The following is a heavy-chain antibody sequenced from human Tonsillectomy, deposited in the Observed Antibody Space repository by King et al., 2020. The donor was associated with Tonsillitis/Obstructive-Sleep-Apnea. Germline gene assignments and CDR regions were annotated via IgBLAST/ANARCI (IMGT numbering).Heavy chain of an antibody. J-gene: IGHJ6*02. D-gene: IGHD5-12*01. Sequence: VQLQQWGAGLLKPSETLSLTCAVYGGSFTGYYWSWIRQPPGKGLEWIGEINHSGSTNYNPSLKSQVTISVDTSKNQFSLKLSSVTAADTAVYYCLAFYYYYGMDVWGQGTTVTVSS. CDR2: INHSGST. CDR3: LAFYYYYGMDV. V-gene: IGHV4-34*01. CDR1: GGSFTGYY.